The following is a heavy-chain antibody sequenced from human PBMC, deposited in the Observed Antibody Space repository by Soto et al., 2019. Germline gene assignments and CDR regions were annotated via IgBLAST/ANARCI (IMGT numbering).Heavy chain of an antibody. CDR1: GFTVSSYA. V-gene: IGHV3-23*01. Sequence: GALRRSYAPRGFTVSSYAMSWFRQAPGKGLEWVSAISGSGGSTYYADSVKGRFTISRDNSKNTLYLQMNSLRADDTAVYYCACFTHYNYYYMQDWGKGTPVSVSS. CDR3: ACFTHYNYYYMQD. J-gene: IGHJ6*03. CDR2: ISGSGGST.